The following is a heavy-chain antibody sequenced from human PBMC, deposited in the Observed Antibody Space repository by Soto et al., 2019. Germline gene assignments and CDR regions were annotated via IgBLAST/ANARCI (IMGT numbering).Heavy chain of an antibody. V-gene: IGHV1-69*01. J-gene: IGHJ1*01. CDR1: GGTFSSYA. Sequence: QVQLVQSGAEVTKPGSSVKVSCKASGGTFSSYAISWVRQAPGQGLEWMGGIIPIFGTANYAQKFQGRVTVTADESTSTASIELSSLRSEDTAVYYCARGGQWLLSEYFQHWGQGTLVTVSS. CDR2: IIPIFGTA. CDR3: ARGGQWLLSEYFQH. D-gene: IGHD6-19*01.